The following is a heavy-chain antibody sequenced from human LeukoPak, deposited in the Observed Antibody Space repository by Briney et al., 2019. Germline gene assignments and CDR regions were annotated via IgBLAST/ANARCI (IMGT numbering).Heavy chain of an antibody. CDR2: IDWDDDK. CDR1: GFSLSTSGMC. J-gene: IGHJ5*02. Sequence: SGPTLVNPTQTLTLTCTFSGFSLSTSGMCVSWIRQPPGKALEWLARIDWDDDKYYSTSLKTRLTISKDTSKNQVVLTMTNMDPVDTATYYCARIRLGYYYDSRGFDPWGQGTLVTVSS. CDR3: ARIRLGYYYDSRGFDP. D-gene: IGHD3-22*01. V-gene: IGHV2-70*11.